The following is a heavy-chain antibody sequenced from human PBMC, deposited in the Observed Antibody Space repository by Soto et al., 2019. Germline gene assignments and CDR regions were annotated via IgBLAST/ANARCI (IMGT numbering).Heavy chain of an antibody. D-gene: IGHD2-2*01. V-gene: IGHV4-31*03. CDR3: ARLGYCSNTDCGPVGP. Sequence: QVQLQESGPGLVKLSQTLSLTCTVSGASISSGGYYWSCIRQHPGKGVEWIGYIYYSGTTYYNPSLKSRVTMSLDTSKNQFSLKLSSVTAADTAVYYCARLGYCSNTDCGPVGPWGQVILATVSS. CDR2: IYYSGTT. CDR1: GASISSGGYY. J-gene: IGHJ5*02.